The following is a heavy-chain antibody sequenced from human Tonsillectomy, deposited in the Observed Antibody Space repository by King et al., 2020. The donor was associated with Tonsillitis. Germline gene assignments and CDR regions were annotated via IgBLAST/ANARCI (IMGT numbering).Heavy chain of an antibody. Sequence: QPVQSGAEVKNPGASVKVSCKASGYTFTNYGLSWVRQAPGQGLEWMGWISASSGNTNYAQNFQGRVTMTTDTSTSTAYMELRSLRSDDTAFYYCTRDQVRGQYGDFDYWGQGTLVTVSS. V-gene: IGHV1-18*01. CDR2: ISASSGNT. CDR3: TRDQVRGQYGDFDY. CDR1: GYTFTNYG. J-gene: IGHJ4*02. D-gene: IGHD3-10*01.